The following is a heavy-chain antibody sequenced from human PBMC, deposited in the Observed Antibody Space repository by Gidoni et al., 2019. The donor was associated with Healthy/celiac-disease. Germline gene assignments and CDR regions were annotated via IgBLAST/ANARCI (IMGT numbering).Heavy chain of an antibody. CDR3: AKDAPNYGDDFDY. Sequence: QVQPVASGGGVVPPGRFLSISCAAFGFPFSSYGMHWVRQAPGKGLEWVAVISYDGSNKYYADSGKGRFTISRDNSKNTLYLQMNSLRAEDTAVYYCAKDAPNYGDDFDYWGQGTLVTVSS. V-gene: IGHV3-30*18. D-gene: IGHD4-17*01. CDR1: GFPFSSYG. CDR2: ISYDGSNK. J-gene: IGHJ4*02.